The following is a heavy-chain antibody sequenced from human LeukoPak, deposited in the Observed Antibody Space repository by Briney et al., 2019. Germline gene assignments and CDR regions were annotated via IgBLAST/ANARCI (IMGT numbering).Heavy chain of an antibody. J-gene: IGHJ4*02. CDR2: INPNSGDT. CDR3: ARGFYDSTGYSIDY. CDR1: GYTFIDYY. V-gene: IGHV1-2*02. D-gene: IGHD3-22*01. Sequence: ASVKVSCKASGYTFIDYYMHRVRQAPGQGLEWMGWINPNSGDTNYAQKFQGRVTMTRDTSINTAYMELSRLRSDDTAVYYCARGFYDSTGYSIDYWGQGTLVTVSS.